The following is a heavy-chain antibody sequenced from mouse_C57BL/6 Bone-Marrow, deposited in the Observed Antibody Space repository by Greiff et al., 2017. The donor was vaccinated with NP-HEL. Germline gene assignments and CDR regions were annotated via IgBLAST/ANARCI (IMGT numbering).Heavy chain of an antibody. CDR1: GFTFTDYY. V-gene: IGHV7-3*01. J-gene: IGHJ4*01. CDR2: IRNKANGYTT. CDR3: ARSIYYDYADDPFYAMDY. Sequence: EVQRVESGGGLVPPGGSLSLSCAASGFTFTDYYMSWVRQPPGKALEWLGFIRNKANGYTTEYSASVKGRFTISRDNSQSILYLQMNALRAEDSATYYCARSIYYDYADDPFYAMDYWGQGTSVTVSS. D-gene: IGHD2-4*01.